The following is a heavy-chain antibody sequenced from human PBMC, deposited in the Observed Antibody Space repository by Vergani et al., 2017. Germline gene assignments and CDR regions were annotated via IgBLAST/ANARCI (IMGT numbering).Heavy chain of an antibody. V-gene: IGHV4-39*01. CDR1: GGSISGSSYY. CDR3: ARHMKAVGIPIWFDP. D-gene: IGHD6-13*01. J-gene: IGHJ5*02. CDR2: IYYSGST. Sequence: QLQLQESGPGLVKPSETLSLTCTVSGGSISGSSYYWGWIRQPPGKGLEWIGSIYYSGSTYYNPSPKSRVTISVDTSKTQFSLKPSSVTAADTSVYYCARHMKAVGIPIWFDPWGQGTLVTVSS.